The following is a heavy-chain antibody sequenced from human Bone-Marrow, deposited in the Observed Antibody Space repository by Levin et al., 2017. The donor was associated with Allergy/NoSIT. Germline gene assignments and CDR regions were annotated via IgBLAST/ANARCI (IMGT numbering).Heavy chain of an antibody. CDR3: ARAGNNWDRIWFDP. CDR1: GGSISNYY. V-gene: IGHV4-59*01. CDR2: VYFTGST. D-gene: IGHD1-1*01. Sequence: TLSLTCTVSGGSISNYYWSWIRQSPKKGLEYIGYVYFTGSTNYNPSLKSRVIISLDRSKNQFSLKLSSVTAADTAIYYCARAGNNWDRIWFDPWGQGILVTVSS. J-gene: IGHJ5*02.